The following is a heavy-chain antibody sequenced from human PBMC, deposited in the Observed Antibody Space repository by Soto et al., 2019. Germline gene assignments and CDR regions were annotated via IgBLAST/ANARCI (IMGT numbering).Heavy chain of an antibody. Sequence: PSETLSLTCTVSGGSISSYYWSWIRQPPGKGLEWIGYIYYSGRTYYNPSLKSRVTISVDTSKNQFCLKLSSVTAADTAVYYCARVFSDSSSFFDPWGQGTLVTVSS. CDR1: GGSISSYY. CDR2: IYYSGRT. V-gene: IGHV4-59*12. J-gene: IGHJ5*02. CDR3: ARVFSDSSSFFDP. D-gene: IGHD6-13*01.